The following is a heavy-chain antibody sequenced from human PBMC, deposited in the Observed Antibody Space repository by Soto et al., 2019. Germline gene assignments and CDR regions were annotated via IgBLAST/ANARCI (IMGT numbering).Heavy chain of an antibody. Sequence: EVQLSESGGRLGQPGGSLRLSCAASGFTFTNYAMTWVRQSPGKGLQWVSGISATGGLKYYADSVQGRFTISRDNSKNPLYLQMDNLRDEDTAIYYCAREVGAPSGWLDSWGQGTQVTVSS. CDR2: ISATGGLK. CDR1: GFTFTNYA. D-gene: IGHD1-26*01. V-gene: IGHV3-23*01. J-gene: IGHJ5*01. CDR3: AREVGAPSGWLDS.